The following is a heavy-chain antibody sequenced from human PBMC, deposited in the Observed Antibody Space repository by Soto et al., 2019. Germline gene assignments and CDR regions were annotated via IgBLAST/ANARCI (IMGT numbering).Heavy chain of an antibody. CDR1: GFTFTSSA. Sequence: SVKVSCKASGFTFTSSAVQWVRQARGQRLEWIGWIVVGSGNTNYAQKFQERVAITRDMSTSTAYMELSSLRSEDTAVYYCAADGAYSGSYRPPDYWGQGTLVTVYS. CDR2: IVVGSGNT. J-gene: IGHJ4*02. V-gene: IGHV1-58*01. D-gene: IGHD1-26*01. CDR3: AADGAYSGSYRPPDY.